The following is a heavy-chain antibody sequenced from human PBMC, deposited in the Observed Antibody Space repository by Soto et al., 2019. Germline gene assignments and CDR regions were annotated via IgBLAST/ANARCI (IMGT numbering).Heavy chain of an antibody. D-gene: IGHD1-26*01. CDR3: ARAKAMATILDY. CDR1: GDSISSGDNS. Sequence: LTCTVSGDSISSGDNSWSWIRQPPGRGLEWIGYISHGGSTYYNPSLKSRVTFSLDKSNNQVSLKLTSVTAADTAVYYCARAKAMATILDYWGQGTLVTVSS. CDR2: ISHGGST. J-gene: IGHJ4*02. V-gene: IGHV4-30-2*01.